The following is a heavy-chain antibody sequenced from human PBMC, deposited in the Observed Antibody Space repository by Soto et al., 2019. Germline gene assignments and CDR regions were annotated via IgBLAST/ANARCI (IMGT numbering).Heavy chain of an antibody. D-gene: IGHD3-22*01. CDR2: ISFDGNNK. CDR3: VKPKEHFYDSSPGET. Sequence: SLRLSCAASGFTFSNYGMHWVRQAPGKGLEWVAIISFDGNNKYYSDSVKGRFTISRDNSKNMVFLQVNSLRPEDTAVYYCVKPKEHFYDSSPGETWGQGTPVTVSS. V-gene: IGHV3-30*18. J-gene: IGHJ5*02. CDR1: GFTFSNYG.